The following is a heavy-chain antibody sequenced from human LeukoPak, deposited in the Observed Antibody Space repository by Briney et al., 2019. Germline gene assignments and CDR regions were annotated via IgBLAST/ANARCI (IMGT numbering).Heavy chain of an antibody. CDR1: GFTFSSYA. CDR3: ATYYYYSSGYFLPFDY. V-gene: IGHV3-23*01. Sequence: GGSLRLSCAASGFTFSSYAMSWVRQAPGKGLEWVSAISGSGGSTYYADSVKGRCTISRDNSKNTLYLQMNSLRAEDTAVYYCATYYYYSSGYFLPFDYWGQGTLVTVSS. J-gene: IGHJ4*02. D-gene: IGHD3-22*01. CDR2: ISGSGGST.